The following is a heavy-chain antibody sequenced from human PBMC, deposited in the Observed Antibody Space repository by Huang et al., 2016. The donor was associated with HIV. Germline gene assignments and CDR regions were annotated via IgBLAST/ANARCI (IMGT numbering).Heavy chain of an antibody. V-gene: IGHV3-7*01. CDR2: IRQDGSEK. J-gene: IGHJ6*02. Sequence: LVESGGGLVRPGGSLRLSCAGSTVTFSAYWMTWVRQCQGEGLEWGASIRQDGSEKHYVDAVEGRFNISRDNGKKLLFLEMRSLGVDDTAVYFCATKADAMDVWGQGTTVIVSS. CDR1: TVTFSAYW. CDR3: ATKADAMDV. D-gene: IGHD2-8*01.